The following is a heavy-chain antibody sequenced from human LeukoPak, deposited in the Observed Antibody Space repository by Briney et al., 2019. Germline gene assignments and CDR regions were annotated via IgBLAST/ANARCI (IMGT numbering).Heavy chain of an antibody. V-gene: IGHV4-30-4*08. Sequence: KPSQTLSLTCTVSGGSISSGDYYWSWIRQPPGKGLEWIGYIYYSGSTYYNPSLKSRVTISVDTSKNQFSLKLSSVTAADTAVYYCARWYSSGWYWFDPWGQGTLVTVSS. J-gene: IGHJ5*02. CDR2: IYYSGST. D-gene: IGHD6-19*01. CDR3: ARWYSSGWYWFDP. CDR1: GGSISSGDYY.